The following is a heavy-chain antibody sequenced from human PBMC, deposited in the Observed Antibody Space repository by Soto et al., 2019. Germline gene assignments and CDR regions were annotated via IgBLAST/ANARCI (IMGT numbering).Heavy chain of an antibody. CDR3: ARDDYYDSSGYPGGLYGMDV. Sequence: SVKVSCKASGGTFSSYAISWVRQAPGQGLEWMGGIIPIFGTANYAQKFRGRVTITRDTSASTAYMELSSLRSEDTAVYYCARDDYYDSSGYPGGLYGMDVWGQGTTVTVSS. CDR1: GGTFSSYA. CDR2: IIPIFGTA. V-gene: IGHV1-69*05. D-gene: IGHD3-22*01. J-gene: IGHJ6*02.